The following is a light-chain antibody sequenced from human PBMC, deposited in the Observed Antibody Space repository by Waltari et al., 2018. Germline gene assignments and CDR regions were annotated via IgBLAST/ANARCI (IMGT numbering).Light chain of an antibody. CDR2: YDR. V-gene: IGLV3-21*04. CDR3: HVWHPHVDPGV. Sequence: SYVVTQPPSVSVPPGETATITCGGDTIGTYSVPWYQQKAGQAPVLVIFYDRDRPSGIPDRFSGSNSGNTATLTISRVEAGDEARYYCHVWHPHVDPGVFGTGTEVTVL. J-gene: IGLJ1*01. CDR1: TIGTYS.